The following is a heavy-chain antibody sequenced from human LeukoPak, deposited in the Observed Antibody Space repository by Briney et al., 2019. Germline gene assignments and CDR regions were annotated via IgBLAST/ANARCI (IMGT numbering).Heavy chain of an antibody. V-gene: IGHV1-18*01. Sequence: ASVRVSCRTSGFTFRDYAIGWVRHVPGQGLEWMGWISGYNDNTNFAQRLQDRISMATDTSTDTAYMTLRSLQSDDTAVYYCARDRATPMDVWGQGTTVTVSS. D-gene: IGHD1-26*01. CDR1: GFTFRDYA. CDR2: ISGYNDNT. CDR3: ARDRATPMDV. J-gene: IGHJ6*02.